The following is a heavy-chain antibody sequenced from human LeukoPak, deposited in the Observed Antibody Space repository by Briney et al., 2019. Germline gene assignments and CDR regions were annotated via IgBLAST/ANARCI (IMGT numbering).Heavy chain of an antibody. V-gene: IGHV3-23*01. CDR3: ARDNYAFDI. CDR1: GFTFSTYA. Sequence: GGSLRLSCAASGFTFSTYAMSWVRQAPGEGLEWVSGISGSGRTTHYADSVKGRFTISRDNSKNTLYLQMNSLRAEDTAVYYCARDNYAFDIWGQGTMVTVSS. CDR2: ISGSGRTT. J-gene: IGHJ3*02.